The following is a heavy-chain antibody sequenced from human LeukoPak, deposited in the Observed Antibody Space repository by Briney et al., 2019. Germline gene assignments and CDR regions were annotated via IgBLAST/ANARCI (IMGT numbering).Heavy chain of an antibody. Sequence: SETLSLTCTVSGGSISSSSYYWGWIRQPPGKGLEWIGSIYYSGSTYYNPSLKSRVTISVDTSENQFSLKLSSVTAADTAVYYCARYSGSSSHRFDYWGQGTLVTVSS. CDR2: IYYSGST. J-gene: IGHJ4*02. CDR1: GGSISSSSYY. V-gene: IGHV4-39*01. CDR3: ARYSGSSSHRFDY. D-gene: IGHD1-26*01.